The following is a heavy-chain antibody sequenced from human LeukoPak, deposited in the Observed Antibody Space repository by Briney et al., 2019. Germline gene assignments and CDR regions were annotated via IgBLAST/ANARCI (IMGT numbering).Heavy chain of an antibody. CDR3: ARVVGYSGYDWGY. CDR2: INPNSGGT. J-gene: IGHJ4*02. Sequence: ASVTVSCKASGYTFTGYYMHWVRQAPGQGLEWMGWINPNSGGTNYAQKFQGRVTMTRDTSISTAYMELSRLRSDDTAVYYCARVVGYSGYDWGYWGQGTLVTVSS. CDR1: GYTFTGYY. V-gene: IGHV1-2*02. D-gene: IGHD5-12*01.